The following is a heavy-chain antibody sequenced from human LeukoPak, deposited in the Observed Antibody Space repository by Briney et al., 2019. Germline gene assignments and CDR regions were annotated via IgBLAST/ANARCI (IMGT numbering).Heavy chain of an antibody. CDR3: ARSIGYYDYVWGSYHQYYFDY. V-gene: IGHV4-4*07. J-gene: IGHJ4*02. CDR2: IYTSGST. CDR1: GYSISSGYF. Sequence: SETLSLTCTVSGYSISSGYFWGWIRQPAGKGLEWIGRIYTSGSTNYNPSLKSRVTMSVDTSKNQFSLKLSSVTAADTAVYYCARSIGYYDYVWGSYHQYYFDYWGQGTLVTVSS. D-gene: IGHD3-16*02.